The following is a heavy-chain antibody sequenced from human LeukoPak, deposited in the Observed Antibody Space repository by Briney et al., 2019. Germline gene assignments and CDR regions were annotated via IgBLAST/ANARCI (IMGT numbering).Heavy chain of an antibody. D-gene: IGHD3-10*01. V-gene: IGHV4-4*02. Sequence: SETLSLTCAVSGGSISSSNWWSWVRQPPGKGLEWIGEIYHSGSTNYNPSLKSRVTISVDKFKNQFSLKLSSVTAADTAVYYCAGEGVLLWFGELSERGWFDPWGQGTLVTVSS. CDR2: IYHSGST. CDR3: AGEGVLLWFGELSERGWFDP. J-gene: IGHJ5*02. CDR1: GGSISSSNW.